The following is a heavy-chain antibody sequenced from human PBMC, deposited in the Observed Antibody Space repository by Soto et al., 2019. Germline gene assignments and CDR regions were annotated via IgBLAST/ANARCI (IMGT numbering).Heavy chain of an antibody. CDR2: IYHSGST. V-gene: IGHV4-4*02. D-gene: IGHD3-22*01. CDR3: ARDGSGYSSGVLGY. Sequence: KPSETLSLTCAVSGGSISSSNWWSWVRQPPGKGLEWIGEIYHSGSTNYNPSLKSRVTISVDKSKNQFSLKLSSVTAADTAVYYCARDGSGYSSGVLGYWGQGTLVTVSS. CDR1: GGSISSSNW. J-gene: IGHJ4*02.